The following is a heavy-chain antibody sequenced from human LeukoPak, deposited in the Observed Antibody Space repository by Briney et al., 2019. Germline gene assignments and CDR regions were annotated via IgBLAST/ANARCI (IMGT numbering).Heavy chain of an antibody. CDR1: GGTFSSYA. V-gene: IGHV1-69*04. CDR2: IIPILGIA. CDR3: ARGSGRWLRFDS. Sequence: GSSVKVSCKASGGTFSSYAISWVRQAPGQGLEWMGRIIPILGIANYAQKFQGRVTITTDKSTSTAYMELSSLRSEDTAVYYCARGSGRWLRFDSWGQGTLVTVSS. J-gene: IGHJ4*02. D-gene: IGHD5-24*01.